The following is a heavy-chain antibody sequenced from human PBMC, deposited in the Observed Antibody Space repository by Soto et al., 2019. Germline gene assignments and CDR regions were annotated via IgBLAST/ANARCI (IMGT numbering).Heavy chain of an antibody. V-gene: IGHV3-23*01. J-gene: IGHJ4*02. CDR2: ISGSGGST. D-gene: IGHD2-2*01. Sequence: PGGSLRLSCAASGFTFSSYAMSWVRQAPGKGLEWVSAISGSGGSTYYADSVKGRFTISRDNSKNTLYLQMNSLRAEDTAVYYCAKTSLAYCSSTSCYEDYWAQGTLVPVSS. CDR3: AKTSLAYCSSTSCYEDY. CDR1: GFTFSSYA.